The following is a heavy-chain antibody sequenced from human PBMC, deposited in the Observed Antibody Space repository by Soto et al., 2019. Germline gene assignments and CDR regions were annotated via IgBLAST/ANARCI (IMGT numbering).Heavy chain of an antibody. CDR2: IYSSGNT. V-gene: IGHV4-4*07. Sequence: SETLSLTCSVSGGTISGYYWTWIRQPAGKGLEWIGRIYSSGNTKYNPSLQSRVTMPLDTSNNQFSLRLTSVTAADTAVYYCARGQRFSDWFDPWGQGTLVTVSS. CDR1: GGTISGYY. J-gene: IGHJ5*02. D-gene: IGHD3-3*01. CDR3: ARGQRFSDWFDP.